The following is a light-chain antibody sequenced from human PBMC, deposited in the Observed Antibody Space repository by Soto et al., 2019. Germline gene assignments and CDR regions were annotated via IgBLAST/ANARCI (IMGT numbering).Light chain of an antibody. Sequence: IKMSQSPSTLSASDGDRVTITCRASQSIITSLAWYQQKPGKAPKLLIYKASSLQSGVPSRFSGSGSGTEFTLTISSLQPDDFATYYCQQYNSYSRTFGQGTIVDVK. CDR1: QSIITS. CDR3: QQYNSYSRT. J-gene: IGKJ1*01. V-gene: IGKV1-5*03. CDR2: KAS.